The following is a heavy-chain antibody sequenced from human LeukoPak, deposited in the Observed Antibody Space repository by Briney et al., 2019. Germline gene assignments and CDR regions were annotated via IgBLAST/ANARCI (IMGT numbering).Heavy chain of an antibody. CDR2: ISDSGGST. D-gene: IGHD2-15*01. CDR1: GFTSSTYG. Sequence: GGSLRLSCAASGFTSSTYGMTWVRQAPGKGLEWVSSISDSGGSTQSADSVKGRFTISRDNSKNTLYLQMNSLRAEDTAEYYCAKHTHNHGGFFDPWGQGTLATVSS. J-gene: IGHJ5*02. CDR3: AKHTHNHGGFFDP. V-gene: IGHV3-23*01.